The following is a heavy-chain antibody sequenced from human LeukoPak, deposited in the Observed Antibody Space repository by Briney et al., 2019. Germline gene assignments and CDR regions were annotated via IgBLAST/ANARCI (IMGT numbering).Heavy chain of an antibody. Sequence: PSGTLSLTCAVSGGSISSSNWWSWVRQPPGKGLEWIGEIYHSGSTNYNPSLKSRVTISVDKSKNQFSLKLSSATAADTAVYYCAMYYYGSGSYYYFDYWGQGTLVTVSS. J-gene: IGHJ4*02. CDR1: GGSISSSNW. CDR3: AMYYYGSGSYYYFDY. D-gene: IGHD3-10*01. CDR2: IYHSGST. V-gene: IGHV4-4*02.